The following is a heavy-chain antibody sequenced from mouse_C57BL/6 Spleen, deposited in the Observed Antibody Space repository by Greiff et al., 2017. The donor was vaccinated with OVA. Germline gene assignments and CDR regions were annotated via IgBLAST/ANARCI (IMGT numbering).Heavy chain of an antibody. Sequence: VQLKESGGGLVKPGGSLKLSCAASGFTFSSYAMSWVRQTPEKRLEWVATISDGGSYTYYPDNVKGRFTISRDNAKNNLYLQMSHLKSEDTAMYYCARDSEGWGYFDYWGQGTTLTVSS. V-gene: IGHV5-4*01. D-gene: IGHD3-3*01. J-gene: IGHJ2*01. CDR3: ARDSEGWGYFDY. CDR1: GFTFSSYA. CDR2: ISDGGSYT.